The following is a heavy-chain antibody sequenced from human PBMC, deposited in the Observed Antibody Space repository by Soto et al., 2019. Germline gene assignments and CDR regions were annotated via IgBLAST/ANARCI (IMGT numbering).Heavy chain of an antibody. V-gene: IGHV1-8*01. J-gene: IGHJ6*02. CDR2: MNPNSGNT. Sequence: QVQLGQSGAEVKKPGASVKVSCKASGDTFTNYDINWVRQATGQGLEWMGRMNPNSGNTSYAQKFQGRVTMTRNTSRTTAYMELSSLRSEDTAVYYCARGRNGMDVWGQGTTVTVSS. CDR3: ARGRNGMDV. CDR1: GDTFTNYD.